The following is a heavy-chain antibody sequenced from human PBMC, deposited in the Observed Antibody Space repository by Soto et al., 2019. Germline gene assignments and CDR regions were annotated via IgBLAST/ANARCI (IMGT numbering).Heavy chain of an antibody. CDR3: ARAVAVPADFDY. Sequence: QVQLVQSGAEEKKPGASVKVSCKASGYTFTGYAMHWVRQAPGQRLEWMGWINAGNGNTKYSHKFQGRVTITRDTSASTAYMELSRLRSKDTAVYYCARAVAVPADFDYWGQGTLVTVSS. CDR1: GYTFTGYA. J-gene: IGHJ4*02. CDR2: INAGNGNT. D-gene: IGHD6-19*01. V-gene: IGHV1-3*05.